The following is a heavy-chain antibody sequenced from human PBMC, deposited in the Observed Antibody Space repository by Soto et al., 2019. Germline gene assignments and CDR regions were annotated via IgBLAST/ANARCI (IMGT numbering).Heavy chain of an antibody. J-gene: IGHJ6*02. CDR1: GFTFSSYA. CDR3: AKEGGGQNVVLLWFGELLIPPYYYGMDV. V-gene: IGHV3-23*01. D-gene: IGHD3-10*01. Sequence: PGGSLRLSCAASGFTFSSYAMSWVRQAPGKGLEWVSAISGSGGSTYYADSVKGRFTISRDNSKNTLYLQMNSLRAEDTAVYYCAKEGGGQNVVLLWFGELLIPPYYYGMDVWGQGTTVTVSS. CDR2: ISGSGGST.